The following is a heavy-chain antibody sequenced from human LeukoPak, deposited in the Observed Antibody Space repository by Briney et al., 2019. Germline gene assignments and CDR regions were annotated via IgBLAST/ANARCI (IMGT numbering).Heavy chain of an antibody. Sequence: PSETLSLTCTVSGGSISSYYWSWIRQAPGRGLEWIGHIYYSGATNYNPSLESRVTISVDTSKNQFSLKLTSVTATDTALYYCARSGTDSDYWGQGTLVTPSS. D-gene: IGHD3-3*01. CDR2: IYYSGAT. V-gene: IGHV4-59*08. CDR1: GGSISSYY. CDR3: ARSGTDSDY. J-gene: IGHJ4*02.